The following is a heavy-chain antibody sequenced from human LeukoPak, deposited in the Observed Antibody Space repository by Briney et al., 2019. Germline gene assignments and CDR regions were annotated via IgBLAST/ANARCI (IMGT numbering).Heavy chain of an antibody. D-gene: IGHD6-6*01. CDR1: GGSFSVYY. J-gene: IGHJ4*02. CDR3: ARAIAARRRFDY. CDR2: INNSGST. V-gene: IGHV4-34*01. Sequence: SETLSLTCAIYGGSFSVYYWSWIRQPPGKGLEWIGEINNSGSTSYNPSLKSRVTISVDTSKNQFSLKLSSVTAADTAVYYCARAIAARRRFDYWGQGTLVTVSS.